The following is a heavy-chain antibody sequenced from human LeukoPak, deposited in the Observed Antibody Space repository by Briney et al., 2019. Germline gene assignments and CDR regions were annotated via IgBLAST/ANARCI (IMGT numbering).Heavy chain of an antibody. CDR3: ARGKGNDAISEY. J-gene: IGHJ4*02. CDR1: EFTFSNYW. V-gene: IGHV3-7*01. D-gene: IGHD1-1*01. Sequence: GGSLRLSCAASEFTFSNYWMYWVRQAPGKGLEWVANMNQDGSKIHYVDSVKGRFAISRDNAKNSLYLQMSSLRAEDTAVYYCARGKGNDAISEYWGQGTLVTVSS. CDR2: MNQDGSKI.